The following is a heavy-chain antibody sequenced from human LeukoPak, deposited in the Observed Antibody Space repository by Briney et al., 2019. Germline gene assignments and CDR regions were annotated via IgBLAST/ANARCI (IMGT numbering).Heavy chain of an antibody. J-gene: IGHJ3*02. V-gene: IGHV4-34*01. D-gene: IGHD2-2*01. Sequence: SETLSLTCAVYGGSFSGYYWSWVRQPPGKGLEWIGEINHSGSTNYNPSLKSRVTISVDTSKNQFSLKLSSVTAADTAVYYCARGITLGYCSSTSCYRSAFDIWGQGTMVTVSS. CDR1: GGSFSGYY. CDR3: ARGITLGYCSSTSCYRSAFDI. CDR2: INHSGST.